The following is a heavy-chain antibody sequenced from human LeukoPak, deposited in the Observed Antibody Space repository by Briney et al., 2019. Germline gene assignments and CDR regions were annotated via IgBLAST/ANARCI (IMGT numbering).Heavy chain of an antibody. D-gene: IGHD6-13*01. V-gene: IGHV3-49*03. CDR1: GFTFGDYA. CDR3: TRSEQLVGSYYYYGMDV. CDR2: IRSKAYGGTT. Sequence: GTSLRLSCTASGFTFGDYAMSWFRQAPGKGLEWVGFIRSKAYGGTTEYAASVKGRFTISRDDSKSIAYLQMNSLKTEDTAVYYCTRSEQLVGSYYYYGMDVWGQGTTVTVSS. J-gene: IGHJ6*02.